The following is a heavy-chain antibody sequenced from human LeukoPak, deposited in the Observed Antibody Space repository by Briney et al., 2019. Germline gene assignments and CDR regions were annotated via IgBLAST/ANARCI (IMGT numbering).Heavy chain of an antibody. J-gene: IGHJ4*02. Sequence: ASVKVSCKASGYSFSAYYMHWVRQAPGQGLDWMGVINPSGGSTSYALKFQDRVTVSRDTFTSTVYMELSSLRSDDTAVYFCATSESYHKYYFDYWGQGTLVTVSS. V-gene: IGHV1-46*01. D-gene: IGHD1-26*01. CDR1: GYSFSAYY. CDR3: ATSESYHKYYFDY. CDR2: INPSGGST.